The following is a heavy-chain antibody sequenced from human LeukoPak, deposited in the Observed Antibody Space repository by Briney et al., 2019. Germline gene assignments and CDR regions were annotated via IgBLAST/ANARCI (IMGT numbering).Heavy chain of an antibody. CDR2: IRSRAYNYAT. J-gene: IGHJ3*02. V-gene: IGHV3-73*01. CDR3: TRHQRPVLRFLEGPADGFDI. D-gene: IGHD3-3*01. CDR1: GFTFSDST. Sequence: PGGSLRHSCAASGFTFSDSTLHWVRQTSGKGLEWVGQIRSRAYNYATAYAASVKGRFTISGDDSKNTAYLQINSLKTEDTDRYYFTRHQRPVLRFLEGPADGFDIWGKGKRVTVSS.